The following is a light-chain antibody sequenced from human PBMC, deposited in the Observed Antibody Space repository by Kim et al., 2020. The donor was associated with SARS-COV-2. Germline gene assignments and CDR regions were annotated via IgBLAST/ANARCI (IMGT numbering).Light chain of an antibody. Sequence: QSALTQPPSVSGSPGQSVTISCTGTSSDVGSYNCVSWYQQPPGTAPKLMIYEVSNRPSGVPDRFSGSKSGNTASLTISGPQAEDEADYYCSSYTSSSTYVFGTGTKVTVL. V-gene: IGLV2-18*02. CDR3: SSYTSSSTYV. J-gene: IGLJ1*01. CDR1: SSDVGSYNC. CDR2: EVS.